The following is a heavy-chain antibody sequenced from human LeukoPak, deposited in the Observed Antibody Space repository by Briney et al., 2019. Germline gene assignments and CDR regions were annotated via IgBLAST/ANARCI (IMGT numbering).Heavy chain of an antibody. CDR2: MNPNSGYS. J-gene: IGHJ1*01. CDR3: ARGQGGH. V-gene: IGHV1-8*03. Sequence: ASVKVSCKASGYTFTSYDINWVRQAAGQGLEWMGWMNPNSGYSGYAQKFQGRVTVTWNTSISTAYMELSSLRSEDTAVYYCARGQGGHWGQGTLVTVSS. CDR1: GYTFTSYD. D-gene: IGHD3-16*01.